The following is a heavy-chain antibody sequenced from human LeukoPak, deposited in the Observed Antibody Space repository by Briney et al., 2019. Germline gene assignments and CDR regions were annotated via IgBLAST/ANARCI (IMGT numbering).Heavy chain of an antibody. CDR2: ISAYNGNT. CDR3: ARRLKGSYGNPFDY. D-gene: IGHD4-17*01. J-gene: IGHJ4*02. V-gene: IGHV1-18*01. CDR1: GYTFTSYG. Sequence: ASVKVSCKASGYTFTSYGISWVRQAPGQGLEWMGWISAYNGNTNYAQKLQGRVTMTTDASTSTAYMELRSLRSDDTAVYYCARRLKGSYGNPFDYWGQGTLVTVSS.